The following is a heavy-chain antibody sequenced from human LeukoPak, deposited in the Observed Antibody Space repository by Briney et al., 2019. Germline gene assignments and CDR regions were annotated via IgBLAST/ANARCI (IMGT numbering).Heavy chain of an antibody. Sequence: SETLSLTCAVYGGSFSGYYGSWIRQPPGKGLEWIGEINHSGSTNSNPSLKSRVTISVDTSKNQFSLKLSSVPAADTAVYYCASPLGYSGRSDAFDIWGQGTMVTVSS. J-gene: IGHJ3*02. D-gene: IGHD1-26*01. CDR2: INHSGST. CDR3: ASPLGYSGRSDAFDI. CDR1: GGSFSGYY. V-gene: IGHV4-34*01.